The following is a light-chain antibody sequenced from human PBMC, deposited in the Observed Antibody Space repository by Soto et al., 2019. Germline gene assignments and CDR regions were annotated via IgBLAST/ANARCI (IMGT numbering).Light chain of an antibody. CDR3: HQRNK. V-gene: IGKV3-11*01. CDR2: DTS. J-gene: IGKJ5*01. Sequence: EIVMTQSPATLSLAPEARATLSCRASQFLSSYLAWYQQKPGQPPRLLIYDTSNRATGIPARFSGSRSGTDFTLTISSLEPEDFGVYFCHQRNKFGQGTRLEIK. CDR1: QFLSSY.